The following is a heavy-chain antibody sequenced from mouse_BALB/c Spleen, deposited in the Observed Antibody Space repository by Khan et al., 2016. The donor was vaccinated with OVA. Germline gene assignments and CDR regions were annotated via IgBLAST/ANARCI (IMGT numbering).Heavy chain of an antibody. D-gene: IGHD3-2*02. CDR2: ISYSGKT. CDR1: GYSITSDYA. J-gene: IGHJ2*01. V-gene: IGHV3-2*02. Sequence: EVQLVESGPGLVKPSQSLSLTCTVTGYSITSDYAWNWIRQFPGNKLEWMGYISYSGKTKYNPSLKSRISITRDTSKNQFFLQLNFVTIEDTATYYCARIQGGDFDYWGQGTTLTVSS. CDR3: ARIQGGDFDY.